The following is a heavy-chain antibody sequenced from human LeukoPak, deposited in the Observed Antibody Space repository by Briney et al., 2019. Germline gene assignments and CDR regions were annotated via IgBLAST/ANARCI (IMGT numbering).Heavy chain of an antibody. D-gene: IGHD3-10*01. V-gene: IGHV4-59*08. J-gene: IGHJ4*02. CDR1: GGSISSYY. CDR2: IYYSGST. Sequence: PSETLSLTCTVSGGSISSYYWSWIRQPPGKGLEWIGYIYYSGSTNYNPSLKSRVTISVDTSKNQFSLKLSSVTAADTAVYYCARRTGSYYYASGSSRVVDYWGQGTLVTVSS. CDR3: ARRTGSYYYASGSSRVVDY.